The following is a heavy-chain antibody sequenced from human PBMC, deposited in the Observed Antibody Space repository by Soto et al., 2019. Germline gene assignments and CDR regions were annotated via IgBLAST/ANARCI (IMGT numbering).Heavy chain of an antibody. CDR2: IGRTRGCI. CDR3: ARDHNWSFDY. D-gene: IGHD1-20*01. V-gene: IGHV3-48*02. J-gene: IGHJ4*02. CDR1: GFTFDDYG. Sequence: PGGSLRLSCAASGFTFDDYGMNWVRQAPGKGLEWVSYIGRTRGCIDYADSVKGRFTISRDGAKNSVYLQMNSLRDEDTAVYYCARDHNWSFDYWGQGIPVTVSS.